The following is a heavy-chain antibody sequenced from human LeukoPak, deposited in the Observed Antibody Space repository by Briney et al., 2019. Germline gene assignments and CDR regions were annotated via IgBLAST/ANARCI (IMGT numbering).Heavy chain of an antibody. Sequence: ASVKVSCKASGGTFSSYAISWVRQAPGQGLEWMGGIIPIFGTANYAQKFQGRVTITADKSTSTAYMELSSLRSEDTAVYYCAETGGYTVTTTLGAFDIWGQGTMVTVSS. CDR2: IIPIFGTA. D-gene: IGHD4-17*01. V-gene: IGHV1-69*06. CDR3: AETGGYTVTTTLGAFDI. CDR1: GGTFSSYA. J-gene: IGHJ3*02.